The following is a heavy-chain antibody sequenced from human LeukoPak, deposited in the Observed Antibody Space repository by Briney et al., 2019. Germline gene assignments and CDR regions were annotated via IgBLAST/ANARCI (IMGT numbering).Heavy chain of an antibody. V-gene: IGHV3-53*01. CDR3: ARDLYSSGWPNAFDI. CDR1: GFTVSSNY. D-gene: IGHD6-19*01. J-gene: IGHJ3*02. Sequence: PGGSLRLSCAASGFTVSSNYMSWVRQAPGKGLEWVSVIYSGGSTYYADSVKGRFTISRDNSKNTLYLQMNSLRAEDTAVYYCARDLYSSGWPNAFDIWGQGTMVTVSS. CDR2: IYSGGST.